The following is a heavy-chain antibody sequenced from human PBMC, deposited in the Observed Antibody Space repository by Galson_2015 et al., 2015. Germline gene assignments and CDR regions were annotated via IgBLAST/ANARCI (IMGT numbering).Heavy chain of an antibody. Sequence: ETLSLTCTVSGGSVSGYYWSWIRQPPGKGLEWIGYFYSSENTNYNPSLKSRVTMSIDTSKNQFSLKLSSVTAADTAVYYCARDSCTGVRCFSRPPHWFDPWGQGTLVTVSS. CDR3: ARDSCTGVRCFSRPPHWFDP. CDR1: GGSVSGYY. J-gene: IGHJ5*02. V-gene: IGHV4-59*02. D-gene: IGHD2-15*01. CDR2: FYSSENT.